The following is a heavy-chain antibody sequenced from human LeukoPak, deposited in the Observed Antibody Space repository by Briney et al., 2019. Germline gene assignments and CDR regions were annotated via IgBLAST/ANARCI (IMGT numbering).Heavy chain of an antibody. CDR3: AKGGGKVQDY. V-gene: IGHV3-74*01. CDR1: GITFSNYW. Sequence: GGSLRLSCAASGITFSNYWMHWVRQAPGEGLVWVLRISSDGSSTNYADSVKGRFTISRDNAKNTLYLQMNSLRAADTAVYYCAKGGGKVQDYWGQGTLVTGSS. J-gene: IGHJ4*02. D-gene: IGHD4-23*01. CDR2: ISSDGSST.